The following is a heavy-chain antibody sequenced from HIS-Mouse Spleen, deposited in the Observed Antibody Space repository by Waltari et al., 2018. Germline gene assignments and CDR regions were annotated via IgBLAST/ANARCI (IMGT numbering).Heavy chain of an antibody. CDR1: GGSISSSSYY. D-gene: IGHD2-21*02. V-gene: IGHV4-39*01. Sequence: QLQLQESGPGLVKPSETLSLTCTVSGGSISSSSYYLGWIRQPPGKGLEWIGGIYYSGGTYNTPSLKSRVTISVDTSKNQFSLKLSSVTAADTAVYYCARKRTASGWFDPWGQGTLVTVSS. CDR3: ARKRTASGWFDP. J-gene: IGHJ5*02. CDR2: IYYSGGT.